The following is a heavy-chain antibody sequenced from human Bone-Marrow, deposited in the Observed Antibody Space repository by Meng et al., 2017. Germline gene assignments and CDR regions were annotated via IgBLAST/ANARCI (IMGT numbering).Heavy chain of an antibody. D-gene: IGHD3-10*01. CDR3: ANRGLWFGESSTKDAFDI. CDR2: ISGSGGST. V-gene: IGHV3-23*01. Sequence: ETLSLTCAASGFTFSSYAMSWVRQAPGKGLEWVSAISGSGGSTYYADSVKGRFTISRDNSKNTLYLQMNSLRAEDTAVYYCANRGLWFGESSTKDAFDIWGQGTMVTVSS. J-gene: IGHJ3*02. CDR1: GFTFSSYA.